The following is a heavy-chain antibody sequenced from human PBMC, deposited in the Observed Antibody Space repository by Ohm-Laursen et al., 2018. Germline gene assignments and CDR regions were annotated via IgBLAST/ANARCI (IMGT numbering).Heavy chain of an antibody. V-gene: IGHV3-30*03. J-gene: IGHJ4*02. Sequence: SLRLSCSASGFTFSSYGMHWVRQAPSKGLEWVAVISYDGSNKYYADSVKGRFTISRDNSKNTLYLQMNSLRAEDTAVYYCARGTVAGHYWGQGTLVTVSS. CDR2: ISYDGSNK. D-gene: IGHD6-19*01. CDR1: GFTFSSYG. CDR3: ARGTVAGHY.